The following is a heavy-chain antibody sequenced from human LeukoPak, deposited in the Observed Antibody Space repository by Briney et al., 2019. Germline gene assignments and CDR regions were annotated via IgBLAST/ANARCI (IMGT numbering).Heavy chain of an antibody. CDR1: GFTFSHYA. J-gene: IGHJ4*02. Sequence: GGSLRLSCAASGFTFSHYAMSWVRQAPGKGLEWVSSIGSGGTTHYADSVKGRFTISRDNSKNTLFLQMNSLRAEDTAVYYCAKYFYDSSTYSFDYWGQGTLVTVSS. V-gene: IGHV3-23*01. CDR2: IGSGGTT. CDR3: AKYFYDSSTYSFDY. D-gene: IGHD3-22*01.